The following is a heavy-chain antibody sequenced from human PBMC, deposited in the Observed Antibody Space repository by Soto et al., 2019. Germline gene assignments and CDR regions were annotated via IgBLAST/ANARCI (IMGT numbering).Heavy chain of an antibody. D-gene: IGHD5-12*01. Sequence: PGGSLRLSCAASGFTFSSYGMHWVRQAPGKGLEWVAVIWYDGSNKYYADSVKGRFTISRDNSKNTLYLQMNSLRAEDTAVYYCARDTRSGYDYCDYWGQGTLVTVSS. CDR1: GFTFSSYG. CDR2: IWYDGSNK. J-gene: IGHJ4*02. CDR3: ARDTRSGYDYCDY. V-gene: IGHV3-33*01.